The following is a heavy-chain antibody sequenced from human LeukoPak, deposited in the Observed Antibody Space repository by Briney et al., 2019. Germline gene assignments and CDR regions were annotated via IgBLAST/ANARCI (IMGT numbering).Heavy chain of an antibody. Sequence: GSLRLSCAASGFTFSSYAMSWVRQAPGKGLEWVSAISGSGGSTYYADSVKGRFTISRDNSKNTLYLQMNSLRAEDTAVYYCAKAIGLYGDYMYYFDYWGQGTLVTVSS. CDR3: AKAIGLYGDYMYYFDY. D-gene: IGHD4-17*01. V-gene: IGHV3-23*01. CDR1: GFTFSSYA. CDR2: ISGSGGST. J-gene: IGHJ4*02.